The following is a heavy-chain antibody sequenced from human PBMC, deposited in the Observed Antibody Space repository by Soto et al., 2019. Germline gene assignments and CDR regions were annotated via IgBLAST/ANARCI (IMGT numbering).Heavy chain of an antibody. J-gene: IGHJ6*02. CDR3: AVRRCSGDCYLLYYYGMDV. CDR2: IIPIFGTA. V-gene: IGHV1-69*13. D-gene: IGHD2-21*02. CDR1: GGTFSSYA. Sequence: SVKVSCKASGGTFSSYAISWVRQAPGQGLEWMGGIIPIFGTANYAQKFQGRVTITADESTSTAYMELSSLRSEDTAVYYCAVRRCSGDCYLLYYYGMDVWGQGTTVTVSS.